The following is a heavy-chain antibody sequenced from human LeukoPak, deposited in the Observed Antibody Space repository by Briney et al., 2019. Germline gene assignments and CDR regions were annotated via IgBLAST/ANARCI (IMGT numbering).Heavy chain of an antibody. CDR3: AAGMYCGGDCYYFQF. D-gene: IGHD2-21*02. Sequence: SLKVSCQASGTSFMSSVIQWVRQAPGKRLEWMGWIAVGGASTNYAQDFQDRISISRDVSIETTYMELTSLTPEDTALYYCAAGMYCGGDCYYFQFWVQGSLVTVSS. J-gene: IGHJ4*02. CDR1: GTSFMSSV. CDR2: IAVGGAST. V-gene: IGHV1-58*02.